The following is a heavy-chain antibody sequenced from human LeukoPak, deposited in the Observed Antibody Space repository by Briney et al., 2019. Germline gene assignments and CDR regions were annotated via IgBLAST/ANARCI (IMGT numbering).Heavy chain of an antibody. CDR2: IYYTGST. J-gene: IGHJ3*02. V-gene: IGHV4-59*08. CDR3: ARHSITPGTEYAFDM. CDR1: GGSISSYY. D-gene: IGHD1-14*01. Sequence: PSETLSLTCAVSGGSISSYYWSWIRQPPGKGLEWIGYIYYTGSTNYNPSLKSQVTTSVDTSKNQFFLKLSSVTAADTAVYYCARHSITPGTEYAFDMWGQGTMVTVSS.